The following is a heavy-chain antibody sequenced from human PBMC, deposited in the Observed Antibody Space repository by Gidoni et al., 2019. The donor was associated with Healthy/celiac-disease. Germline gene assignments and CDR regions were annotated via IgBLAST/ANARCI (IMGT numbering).Heavy chain of an antibody. V-gene: IGHV3-33*01. CDR1: GFPFSSYG. J-gene: IGHJ6*03. D-gene: IGHD6-25*01. Sequence: QVPLVASGGGIVQPGRSLRLSCAAPGFPFSSYGLHWVSQAPGKGLEWVAVIWYDGSNKYYAVSVKGRFTISRDNSKTTLYLQLNSMRAEDTAVYYCARASGYYMDVWGKGTTVTVSS. CDR3: ARASGYYMDV. CDR2: IWYDGSNK.